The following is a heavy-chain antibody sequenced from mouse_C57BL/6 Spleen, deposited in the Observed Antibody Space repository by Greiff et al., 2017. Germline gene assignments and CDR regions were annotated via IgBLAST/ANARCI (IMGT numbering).Heavy chain of an antibody. D-gene: IGHD2-4*01. CDR3: AREIYYDYDDGVYYAMDY. CDR2: IYPRSGNT. V-gene: IGHV1-81*01. Sequence: QVQLQQSGAELARPGASVKLSCKASGYTFTSYGISWVKQRTGQGLEWIGEIYPRSGNTYYNEKFKGKATLTADKSSSTAYMELRSLTSEDSAVYFCAREIYYDYDDGVYYAMDYWGQGTSVTVSS. CDR1: GYTFTSYG. J-gene: IGHJ4*01.